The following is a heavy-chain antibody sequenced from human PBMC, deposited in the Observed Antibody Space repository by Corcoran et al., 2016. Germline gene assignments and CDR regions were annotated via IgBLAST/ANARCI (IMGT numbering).Heavy chain of an antibody. D-gene: IGHD3-10*01. Sequence: QVQLVQSGAEVKKPGSSVKVSCKASGGTFTSYAISWVRQAPGQGLEWMGGIIPIFGTANYAQKFQGRVTITADESTSTAYMELSSLRSEDTAVYYCAREDPQVTMVRGVMDVWGQGTTVTVSS. CDR1: GGTFTSYA. CDR2: IIPIFGTA. J-gene: IGHJ6*02. V-gene: IGHV1-69*01. CDR3: AREDPQVTMVRGVMDV.